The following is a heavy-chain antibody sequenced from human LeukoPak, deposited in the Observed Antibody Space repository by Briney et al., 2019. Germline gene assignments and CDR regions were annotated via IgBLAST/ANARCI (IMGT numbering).Heavy chain of an antibody. V-gene: IGHV4-59*01. CDR2: IYYSGST. Sequence: SETLSLTCTVSGGSISSYYWSWIRQPPGKGLEWIGYIYYSGSTNYNPSLKSRVNMSVDTSKNQFSVRLSYVTAADTAVYFCARGPSSTWSYYMDVWGKGTTVTVSS. D-gene: IGHD6-13*01. CDR3: ARGPSSTWSYYMDV. J-gene: IGHJ6*03. CDR1: GGSISSYY.